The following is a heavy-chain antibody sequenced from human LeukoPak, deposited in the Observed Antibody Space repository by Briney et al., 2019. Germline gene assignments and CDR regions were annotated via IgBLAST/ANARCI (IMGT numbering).Heavy chain of an antibody. CDR2: IYSGGST. CDR1: GFTVSSNY. J-gene: IGHJ6*02. CDR3: ARGFYGDYYYYYGMDV. Sequence: PGESLRLSCAASGFTVSSNYMSWVRQAPGKGLEWVSVIYSGGSTYYADSVKGRFTISRDNSKNTLYLQMNSLRAEDTAVYYCARGFYGDYYYYYGMDVWGQGTTVTVSS. V-gene: IGHV3-66*01. D-gene: IGHD2/OR15-2a*01.